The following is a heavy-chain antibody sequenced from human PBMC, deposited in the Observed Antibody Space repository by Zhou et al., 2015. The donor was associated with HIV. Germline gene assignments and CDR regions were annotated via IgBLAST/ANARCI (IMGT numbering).Heavy chain of an antibody. CDR1: GGTFSTYA. Sequence: QVQLVQSGAEVRKPGSSVKVSCKASGGTFSTYAITWVRQAPGQGLEWMGGIIPIFGTANYAQKFQGRVTITADESTSTAYMELSSLRSEDTAVYYCARTYYYGSGSYELVDYWGQGTLVTVSS. J-gene: IGHJ4*02. CDR3: ARTYYYGSGSYELVDY. D-gene: IGHD3-10*01. CDR2: IIPIFGTA. V-gene: IGHV1-69*12.